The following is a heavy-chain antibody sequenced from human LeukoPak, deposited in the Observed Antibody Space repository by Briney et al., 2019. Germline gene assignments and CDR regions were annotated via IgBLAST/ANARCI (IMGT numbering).Heavy chain of an antibody. D-gene: IGHD4-17*01. Sequence: ASVKVSCKASGYTFTGYYMHWVRQAPGQGLEWMGWINPNSGGTNYAQKFQGRVTMTRDTSISTAYMELSRLRSDDTAVYYCAREDGDYEGVWFDPWGQGILVAVSS. CDR3: AREDGDYEGVWFDP. J-gene: IGHJ5*02. V-gene: IGHV1-2*02. CDR1: GYTFTGYY. CDR2: INPNSGGT.